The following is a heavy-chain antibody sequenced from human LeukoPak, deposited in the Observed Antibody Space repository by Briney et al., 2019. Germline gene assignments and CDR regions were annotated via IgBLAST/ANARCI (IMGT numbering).Heavy chain of an antibody. CDR1: GGSISSGSYY. J-gene: IGHJ6*03. D-gene: IGHD2-8*01. CDR3: ARIMVHSLYYMDV. Sequence: SETLSLTCTVSGGSISSGSYYWSWIRQPAGKGLEWIGRIYTSGSTNYNPSLKSRVTISVDTSKNQFSLKLSSVTAADTAVYYCARIMVHSLYYMDVWGKGTTVTVSS. CDR2: IYTSGST. V-gene: IGHV4-61*02.